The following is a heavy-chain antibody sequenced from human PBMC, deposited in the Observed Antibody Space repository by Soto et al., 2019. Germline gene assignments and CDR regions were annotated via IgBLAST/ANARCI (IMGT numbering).Heavy chain of an antibody. CDR2: IKQDGSEK. J-gene: IGHJ4*02. Sequence: GGSLRLSCAASGFSFSNYGMHWVRQAPGKGLEWVANIKQDGSEKYYVDSVKGRFIISRDNAKNSLYLQMNSLRAQDTAVYYCARDRPYDYLWGSYRPHDYWGQGTLVTVSS. V-gene: IGHV3-7*03. CDR1: GFSFSNYG. CDR3: ARDRPYDYLWGSYRPHDY. D-gene: IGHD3-16*02.